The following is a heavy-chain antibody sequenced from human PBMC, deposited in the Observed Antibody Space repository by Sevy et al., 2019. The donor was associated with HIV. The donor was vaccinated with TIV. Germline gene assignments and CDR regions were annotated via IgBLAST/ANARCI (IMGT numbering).Heavy chain of an antibody. D-gene: IGHD6-19*01. J-gene: IGHJ4*01. CDR1: GCKVDMYG. Sequence: ASVKVSCKISGCKVDMYGIAWVRQAPGQGLEWMGWISTYNGNTNYAQNFQGRVTMTTDTSTSVVYMELGGLRPDDTAVYYCARATGMAVAGTGRYFDFWGQGTLVTVSS. V-gene: IGHV1-18*04. CDR2: ISTYNGNT. CDR3: ARATGMAVAGTGRYFDF.